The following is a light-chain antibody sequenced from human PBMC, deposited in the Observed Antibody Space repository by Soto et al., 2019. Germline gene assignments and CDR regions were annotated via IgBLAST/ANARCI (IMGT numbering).Light chain of an antibody. J-gene: IGKJ1*01. Sequence: DIHMTQSPSSLSASVRDRVTITCQASQDISNYLNWYQQKPGKAPKLLLYDASNLETGVPSRFSGSGSGTDFTLSISSLQPEDIATYYCQQYDDFPWTFGQGTKVEIK. CDR3: QQYDDFPWT. V-gene: IGKV1-33*01. CDR2: DAS. CDR1: QDISNY.